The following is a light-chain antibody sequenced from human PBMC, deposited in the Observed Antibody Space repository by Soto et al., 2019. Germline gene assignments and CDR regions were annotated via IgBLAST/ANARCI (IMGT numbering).Light chain of an antibody. Sequence: KMTQPPSNLSASIGDRVTITCRASESIRTWLAWYQHKPGKAPKFLIYDASSLESGVPSRFSGSGSGTEFTLTISSLQPDDVATYYCQQWSLYSWTFGQGTKVDIK. CDR3: QQWSLYSWT. V-gene: IGKV1-5*01. CDR2: DAS. CDR1: ESIRTW. J-gene: IGKJ1*01.